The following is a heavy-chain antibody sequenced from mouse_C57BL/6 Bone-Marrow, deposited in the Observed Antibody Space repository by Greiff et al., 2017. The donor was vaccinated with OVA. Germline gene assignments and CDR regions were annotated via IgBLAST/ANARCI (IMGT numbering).Heavy chain of an antibody. D-gene: IGHD1-1*01. J-gene: IGHJ2*01. CDR3: ARDYYGSSYGYYFDY. V-gene: IGHV1-72*01. Sequence: VQLQQPGAELVKPGASVKLSCKASGYTFTSYWMHWVKQRPGRGLEWIGRIDPNSGGTKYNEKFKSKATLTVDKPSSTAYIQLSSLTSEDSAVYYCARDYYGSSYGYYFDYWGQGTTLTVSS. CDR2: IDPNSGGT. CDR1: GYTFTSYW.